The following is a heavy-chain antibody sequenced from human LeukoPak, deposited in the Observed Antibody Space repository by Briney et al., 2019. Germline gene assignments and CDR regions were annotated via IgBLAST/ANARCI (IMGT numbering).Heavy chain of an antibody. D-gene: IGHD3-9*01. J-gene: IGHJ6*02. CDR1: GYTFTGYY. V-gene: IGHV1-2*02. Sequence: ASVKVSCKASGYTFTGYYMLWVRQAPGQGLEWMGWINPNSGGTNYAQKFQGRVTMTRDTSISTAYMELSRLRSDDTAVYYCARVNILTGYPYYYYGMDVWGQGTTVTVSS. CDR3: ARVNILTGYPYYYYGMDV. CDR2: INPNSGGT.